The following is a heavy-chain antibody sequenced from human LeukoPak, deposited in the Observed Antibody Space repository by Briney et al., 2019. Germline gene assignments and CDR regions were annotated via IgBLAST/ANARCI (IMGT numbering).Heavy chain of an antibody. V-gene: IGHV3-74*01. CDR3: ARALRYYYDSSGYSEMSY. J-gene: IGHJ4*02. CDR2: INSDGGST. Sequence: GGSLRLSCAASGFTFSSYWMHWVRQAPGKGLVWVSRINSDGGSTSYADSVKGRFTISRDNAKNTLYLQMNSLRAEDTAVYYCARALRYYYDSSGYSEMSYWGQGTLVTVSS. D-gene: IGHD3-22*01. CDR1: GFTFSSYW.